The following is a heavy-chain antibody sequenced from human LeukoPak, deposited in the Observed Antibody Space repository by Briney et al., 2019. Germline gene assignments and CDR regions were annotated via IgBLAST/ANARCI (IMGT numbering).Heavy chain of an antibody. V-gene: IGHV4-34*01. D-gene: IGHD5-12*01. CDR1: GGSFSGYY. CDR3: ARGYSGYDRFFDY. Sequence: PSETLSLTCAVYGGSFSGYYWSWIRQPPGKGLEWSGEINHSGSTNYNPSLKSRVTISVDTSKNQFSLKLSSVTAADTAVYYCARGYSGYDRFFDYWGQGTLVTVSS. J-gene: IGHJ4*02. CDR2: INHSGST.